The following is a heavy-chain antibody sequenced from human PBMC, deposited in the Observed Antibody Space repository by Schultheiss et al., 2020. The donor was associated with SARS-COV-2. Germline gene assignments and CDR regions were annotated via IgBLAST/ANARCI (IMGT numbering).Heavy chain of an antibody. V-gene: IGHV4-39*01. CDR2: MYYSGST. CDR1: GVSVSSGSYY. Sequence: SETLSLTCAVSGVSVSSGSYYWTWIRQPPGKGLEWIGCMYYSGSTYYNPSLKSRVTISVDTSKNQFSLKLSSVTAADTAVYYCASGLRYFDWSRYYYYGMDVWGQGTTVTVSS. D-gene: IGHD3-9*01. J-gene: IGHJ6*02. CDR3: ASGLRYFDWSRYYYYGMDV.